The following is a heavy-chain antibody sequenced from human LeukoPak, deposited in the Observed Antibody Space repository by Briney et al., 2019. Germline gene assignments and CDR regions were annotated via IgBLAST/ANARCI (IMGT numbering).Heavy chain of an antibody. CDR2: LSASGGTT. CDR3: AKLPREYCSSTSCPNWFDT. J-gene: IGHJ5*02. V-gene: IGHV3-23*01. D-gene: IGHD2-2*01. CDR1: GFTFSNYA. Sequence: GGSLRLSCAASGFTFSNYAMTWVRQAPGKGLEWVSALSASGGTTYYADSVKGRFTTSRDNSKNTLYLQMNSLRAEDTAVYYCAKLPREYCSSTSCPNWFDTWGQGTLVTVSS.